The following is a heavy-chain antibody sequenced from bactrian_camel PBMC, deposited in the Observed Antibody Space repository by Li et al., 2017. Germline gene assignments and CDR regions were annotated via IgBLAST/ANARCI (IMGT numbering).Heavy chain of an antibody. J-gene: IGHJ4*01. D-gene: IGHD5*01. CDR2: INNGGDST. V-gene: IGHV3S40*01. CDR3: AAAGGSA. Sequence: VQLVESGGGLVQPGGSPRLSCTASGFTFSSYDMSWVRQAPGKGLEWVSGINNGGDSTYYADSMKGRFTISRDNAKNTLYLRMNSLKTEDTAVYYCAAAGGSAWGQGTQVTVS. CDR1: GFTFSSYD.